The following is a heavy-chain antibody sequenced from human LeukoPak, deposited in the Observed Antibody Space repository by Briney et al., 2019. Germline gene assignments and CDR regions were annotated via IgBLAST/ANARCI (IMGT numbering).Heavy chain of an antibody. V-gene: IGHV1-69*05. CDR3: ATVPWSRITNSYYYYMDV. D-gene: IGHD1-14*01. CDR1: GGTFSSYA. CDR2: IIPIFGTA. J-gene: IGHJ6*03. Sequence: SVKVSCKASGGTFSSYAISWVRQAPGQGLEWMGGIIPIFGTANYAQKFQGRVKITTDESTSTARMELSSLRSEDTAVYYCATVPWSRITNSYYYYMDVWGKGTTVTVSS.